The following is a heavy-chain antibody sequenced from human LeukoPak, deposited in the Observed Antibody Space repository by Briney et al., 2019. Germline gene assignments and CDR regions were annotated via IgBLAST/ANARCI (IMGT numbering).Heavy chain of an antibody. CDR3: AKGGSYSHFDY. D-gene: IGHD1-26*01. Sequence: PSETLSLTCTVSGYSISSGYYWGWIRQPPGKGLEWIGSIYHSGSTYYNPSLKSRVTISVDTSKNQFSLKLSSVTAADTAVYYCAKGGSYSHFDYWGQGTLVTVSS. J-gene: IGHJ4*02. CDR1: GYSISSGYY. CDR2: IYHSGST. V-gene: IGHV4-38-2*02.